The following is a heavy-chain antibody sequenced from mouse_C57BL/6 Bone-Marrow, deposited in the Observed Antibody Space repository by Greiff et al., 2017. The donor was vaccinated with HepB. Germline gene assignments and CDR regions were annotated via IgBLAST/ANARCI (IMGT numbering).Heavy chain of an antibody. J-gene: IGHJ3*01. Sequence: QVQLKESGPGLVAPSQSLSITCTVSGFSLTSYAISWVRQPPGKGLEWLGVIWTGGGTNYNSALKSRLSISKDNSKSQVFLKMNSLQTDDTARYYCARGGIYYYGSSYSPFAYWGQGTLVTVSA. CDR2: IWTGGGT. CDR3: ARGGIYYYGSSYSPFAY. D-gene: IGHD1-1*01. V-gene: IGHV2-9-1*01. CDR1: GFSLTSYA.